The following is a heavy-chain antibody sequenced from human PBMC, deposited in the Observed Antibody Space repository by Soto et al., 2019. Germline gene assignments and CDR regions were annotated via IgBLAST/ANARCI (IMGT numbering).Heavy chain of an antibody. V-gene: IGHV4-39*01. CDR3: ARRGYCSGGSCYLSWFDP. J-gene: IGHJ5*02. CDR2: IYYSGST. Sequence: QLQLQESGPGLVKPSETLSLTCTVSGGSISSSSYYWGWIRQPPGKGLEWIGSIYYSGSTYYNPSLKSRVTISVDTSKNQFSLKLSSVTAADTAVYYCARRGYCSGGSCYLSWFDPWGQGTLVTVSS. CDR1: GGSISSSSYY. D-gene: IGHD2-15*01.